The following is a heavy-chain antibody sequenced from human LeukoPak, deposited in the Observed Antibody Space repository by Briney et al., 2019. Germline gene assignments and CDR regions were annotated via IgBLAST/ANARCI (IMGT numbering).Heavy chain of an antibody. J-gene: IGHJ6*02. D-gene: IGHD3-16*01. CDR1: GFTFSTNA. CDR2: ISGSGAST. Sequence: PGGSLRLSCLTSGFTFSTNAMSWVRQAPGKGLEWISGISGSGASTYYADSVTGRFTISRDNSRNTLYLQMNSLRAEDTAVYYCARADDDYNNYGMDVWGQGTTVTVSS. CDR3: ARADDDYNNYGMDV. V-gene: IGHV3-23*01.